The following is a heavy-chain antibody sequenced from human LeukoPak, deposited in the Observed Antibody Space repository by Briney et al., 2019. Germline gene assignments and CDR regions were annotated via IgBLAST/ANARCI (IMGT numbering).Heavy chain of an antibody. J-gene: IGHJ5*02. CDR3: ARDASLDYSNCLPWFDP. Sequence: GGSLRLSCAASGFTFSSYWMSWVRQAPGKGLEWVANIKQDGSEKYYVDSVKGRFTISRDNAKNSLYLQMNSLRAEDTAVYYCARDASLDYSNCLPWFDPWGQGTLVTVSS. CDR2: IKQDGSEK. D-gene: IGHD4-11*01. V-gene: IGHV3-7*01. CDR1: GFTFSSYW.